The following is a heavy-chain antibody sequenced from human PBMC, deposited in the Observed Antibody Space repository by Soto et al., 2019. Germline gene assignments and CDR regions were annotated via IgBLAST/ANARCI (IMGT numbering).Heavy chain of an antibody. CDR1: GYSFSGYY. Sequence: ASGKFSCKSAGYSFSGYYMHWVRQAAGQGLEWMGWINPNSGGTNYAQKFQGWVTMTRDTSISTAYMELSRLRSDDTAVYYYTAGTTYNWFAPWGQGTLVTFPS. D-gene: IGHD6-13*01. J-gene: IGHJ5*02. CDR3: TAGTTYNWFAP. CDR2: INPNSGGT. V-gene: IGHV1-2*04.